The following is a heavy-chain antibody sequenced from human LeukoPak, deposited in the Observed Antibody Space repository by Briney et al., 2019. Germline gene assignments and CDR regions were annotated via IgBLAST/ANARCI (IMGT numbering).Heavy chain of an antibody. CDR2: IKQDGSEK. Sequence: GGSLRLSCAASGFTFSNYWMSWVRQAPGKGLEWVANIKQDGSEKYYVGSVKGRFTISRDNAKKSLYLQMNSLRAEDTAVYYCARDLYGPFDYWGQGTLVTVSS. J-gene: IGHJ4*02. D-gene: IGHD2/OR15-2a*01. CDR1: GFTFSNYW. CDR3: ARDLYGPFDY. V-gene: IGHV3-7*01.